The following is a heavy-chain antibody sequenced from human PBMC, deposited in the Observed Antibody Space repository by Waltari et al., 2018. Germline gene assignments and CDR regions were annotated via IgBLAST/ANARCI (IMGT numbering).Heavy chain of an antibody. CDR1: GGSISSSSYY. J-gene: IGHJ5*02. CDR2: IYYSGST. Sequence: QLQLQESGPGLVKPSETLSLTCTVSGGSISSSSYYWGWISQPPGKGLEWIGSIYYSGSTYYNPSLKSRVTISVDTSKNQFSLKLSSVTAADTAVYYCARGNAIVETINWFDPWGQGTLVTVSS. V-gene: IGHV4-39*01. CDR3: ARGNAIVETINWFDP. D-gene: IGHD3-9*01.